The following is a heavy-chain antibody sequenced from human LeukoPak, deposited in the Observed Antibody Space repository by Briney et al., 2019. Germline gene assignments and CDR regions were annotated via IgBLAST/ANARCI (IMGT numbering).Heavy chain of an antibody. Sequence: PSETLSLTCTVSGGSISSSSYYWGWIRQPPGKGLEWIGSIYYSGSTYYNPSLKRRVTISLDTSKNQFSLKMRSVTAGDTAVYYCARLILWQQGWFDPWGQGTLVTVSS. CDR2: IYYSGST. CDR3: ARLILWQQGWFDP. V-gene: IGHV4-39*01. D-gene: IGHD3-10*01. J-gene: IGHJ5*02. CDR1: GGSISSSSYY.